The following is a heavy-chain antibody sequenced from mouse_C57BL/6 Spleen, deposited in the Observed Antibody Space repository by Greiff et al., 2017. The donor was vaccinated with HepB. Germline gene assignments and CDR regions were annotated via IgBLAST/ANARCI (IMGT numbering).Heavy chain of an antibody. J-gene: IGHJ4*01. D-gene: IGHD2-3*01. V-gene: IGHV1-80*01. CDR1: GYAFSSYW. CDR3: AKLWLLREDY. Sequence: VKLLESGAELVKPGASVKISCKASGYAFSSYWMNWVKQRPGKGLEWIGQIYPGDGDTNYNGKFKGKATLTADKSSSTAYMQLSSLTSEDSAVYFCAKLWLLREDYWGQGTSVTVSS. CDR2: IYPGDGDT.